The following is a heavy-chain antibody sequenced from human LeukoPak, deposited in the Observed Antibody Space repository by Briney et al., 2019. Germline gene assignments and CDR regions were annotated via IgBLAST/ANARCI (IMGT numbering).Heavy chain of an antibody. Sequence: QSGGSLRLSCAASGFTFTSFAMSWVRQAPGKGLEWVSTISRSGVATYYANSVKGRFTISRDNSKNTVYVQMNSLGAEDTAVYYCAELGITMIGGVWGKGTTVTISS. CDR1: GFTFTSFA. V-gene: IGHV3-23*01. CDR2: ISRSGVAT. CDR3: AELGITMIGGV. D-gene: IGHD3-10*02. J-gene: IGHJ6*04.